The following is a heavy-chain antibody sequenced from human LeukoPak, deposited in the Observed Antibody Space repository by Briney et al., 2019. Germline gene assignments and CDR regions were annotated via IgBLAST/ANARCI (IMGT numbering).Heavy chain of an antibody. J-gene: IGHJ6*02. D-gene: IGHD3-10*01. CDR1: GYTFSSYG. CDR2: IIPSFGIP. CDR3: AREFWGTMVRGGAMDV. Sequence: GASVKVSCKASGYTFSSYGIIWVRQAPGQGLGWMGTIIPSFGIPSYAEKFKGRVTITADKSTSAAYLELSSLRAEDTAVYYCAREFWGTMVRGGAMDVWGLGTPVTVSS. V-gene: IGHV1-69*04.